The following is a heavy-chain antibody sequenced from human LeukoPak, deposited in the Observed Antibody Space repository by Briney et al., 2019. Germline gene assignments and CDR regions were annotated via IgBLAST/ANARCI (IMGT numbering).Heavy chain of an antibody. CDR1: GFTFRSSE. Sequence: GGSLRLSCAASGFTFRSSEMNWVRQAPGKGLEWVSYISSSGSTIYYADSVKGRFTISRDNAKNSLYLQINSLRAEDTAVYYCAELGITMIGGVWGKGTTVTISS. V-gene: IGHV3-48*03. D-gene: IGHD3-10*02. CDR3: AELGITMIGGV. J-gene: IGHJ6*04. CDR2: ISSSGSTI.